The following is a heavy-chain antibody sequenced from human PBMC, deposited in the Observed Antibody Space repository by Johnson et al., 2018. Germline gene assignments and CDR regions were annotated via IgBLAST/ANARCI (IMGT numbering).Heavy chain of an antibody. CDR2: IYPGDSDT. D-gene: IGHD3-22*01. J-gene: IGHJ3*02. CDR1: GYSFTSYW. CDR3: ARPPYDCVSSAYADSAFAI. V-gene: IGHV5-51*03. Sequence: VQLVQSGAEVKKPGASLKISCKGSGYSFTSYWIGWVRQMPGKGLEWMGIIYPGDSDTRYSPSFQGQVTISADTSISTAYLPWSSLNASATAMYYCARPPYDCVSSAYADSAFAIWGQGTVVTVSS.